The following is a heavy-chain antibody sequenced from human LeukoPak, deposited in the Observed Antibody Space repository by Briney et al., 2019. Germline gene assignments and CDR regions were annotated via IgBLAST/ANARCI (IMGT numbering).Heavy chain of an antibody. D-gene: IGHD3-22*01. Sequence: GGSLRLSCAASGFTFSSYWMSWVRQAPGKGLEWVANIKQDGSEKYYVDSVKGRFTISRDNAKNSLYLQMNSLRAEDTAVYYCAKDMDYYDSSGYYYWGQGTLVTASS. CDR3: AKDMDYYDSSGYYY. CDR2: IKQDGSEK. V-gene: IGHV3-7*01. J-gene: IGHJ4*02. CDR1: GFTFSSYW.